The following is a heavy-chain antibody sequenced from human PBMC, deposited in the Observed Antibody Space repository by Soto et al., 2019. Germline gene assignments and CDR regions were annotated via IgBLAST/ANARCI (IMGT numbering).Heavy chain of an antibody. CDR3: ASSMVRGVIYYYYGMDV. J-gene: IGHJ6*02. Sequence: PGKVSCKASGGTCSSYAISWVRQAPGQGLEWMGGIIPIFGTANYAQKFQGRVTITADESTSTAYMELSSLRSEDTAVYYCASSMVRGVIYYYYGMDVWGQGTTVTVSS. CDR2: IIPIFGTA. D-gene: IGHD3-10*01. V-gene: IGHV1-69*13. CDR1: GGTCSSYA.